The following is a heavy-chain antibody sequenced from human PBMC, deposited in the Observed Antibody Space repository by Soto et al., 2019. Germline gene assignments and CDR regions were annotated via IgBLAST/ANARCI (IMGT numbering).Heavy chain of an antibody. CDR1: GSAFACNG. CDR2: ISSYNGNT. CDR3: ARDTPLRHFDY. V-gene: IGHV1-18*01. D-gene: IGHD4-17*01. Sequence: SVEACSKASGSAFACNGCCWARQATEQGLEWMGWISSYNGNTKYAQNFQGRVTMTTDTSASTTYMELSSLRSEDTAVYYCARDTPLRHFDYLGQGTLVTVSS. J-gene: IGHJ4*02.